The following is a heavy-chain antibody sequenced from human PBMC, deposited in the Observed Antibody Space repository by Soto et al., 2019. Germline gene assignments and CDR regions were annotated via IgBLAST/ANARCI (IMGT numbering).Heavy chain of an antibody. D-gene: IGHD4-17*01. Sequence: PGGSLRLSCAASGFRFDDYAMHWVRQAPGKGLEWVSGISWSSGSIGYAASVKGRFTISRDNDGNSLFLQMNGLRSDDTALYYCARTTVTTGFYYGMDRWGQGTMVTVSS. J-gene: IGHJ6*02. V-gene: IGHV3-9*01. CDR2: ISWSSGSI. CDR3: ARTTVTTGFYYGMDR. CDR1: GFRFDDYA.